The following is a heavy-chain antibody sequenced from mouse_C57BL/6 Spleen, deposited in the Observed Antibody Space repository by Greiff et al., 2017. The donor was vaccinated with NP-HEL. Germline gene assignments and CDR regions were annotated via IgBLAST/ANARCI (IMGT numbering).Heavy chain of an antibody. CDR1: GYAFTNYL. J-gene: IGHJ2*01. D-gene: IGHD2-5*01. Sequence: QVQLKQSGAELVRPGTSVKVSCKASGYAFTNYLIEWVKQRPGQGLEWIGLINPGSGGTNYTEKFKGKATLTTDKSSSTAFLQLSSLTSEDSAVYFCARSDSNYFDYWGQGTTLTVSS. CDR2: INPGSGGT. CDR3: ARSDSNYFDY. V-gene: IGHV1-54*01.